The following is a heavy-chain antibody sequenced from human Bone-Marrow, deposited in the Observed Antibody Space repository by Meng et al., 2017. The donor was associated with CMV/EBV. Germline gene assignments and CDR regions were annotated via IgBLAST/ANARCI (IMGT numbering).Heavy chain of an antibody. Sequence: ASVKVSCKASGYTFSSYEINWVRQAPGQGLEWMGWVSAYNGNTNYAQQFQGRVTMNTDTSTSTAYMELRSLRSDDTAVYYCAREELGVVTELFDYWGQGTLVTVSS. CDR1: GYTFSSYE. D-gene: IGHD3-3*01. V-gene: IGHV1-18*01. J-gene: IGHJ4*02. CDR2: VSAYNGNT. CDR3: AREELGVVTELFDY.